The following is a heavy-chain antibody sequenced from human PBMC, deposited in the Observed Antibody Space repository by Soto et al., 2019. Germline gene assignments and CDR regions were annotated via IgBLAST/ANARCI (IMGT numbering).Heavy chain of an antibody. D-gene: IGHD6-6*01. V-gene: IGHV1-69*12. CDR1: GGTFSSYA. CDR2: IIPIFGTA. J-gene: IGHJ6*02. CDR3: ARDHYDYSSSSPGVYYYYGMDV. Sequence: QVQLVQSGAEVKKPGSSVMVSCKASGGTFSSYAISWVRQAPGQGLEWMGGIIPIFGTANYAQKFQGRVTITADESTSTAYMELSSLRSEDTAVYYCARDHYDYSSSSPGVYYYYGMDVWGQGTTVTVSS.